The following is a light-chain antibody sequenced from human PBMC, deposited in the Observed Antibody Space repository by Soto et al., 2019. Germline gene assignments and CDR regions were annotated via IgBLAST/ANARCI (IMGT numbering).Light chain of an antibody. J-gene: IGLJ3*02. CDR3: CSYAGSSLVV. CDR2: DVS. CDR1: RSDVGGYNY. Sequence: QSALTQPRSVSGSPGQSVTISCTGTRSDVGGYNYVSWYQQHPDKAPKLMIYDVSKRPSGVPDRFSGSKSDNTASLTISGLQAEDEADYYCCSYAGSSLVVFGGGTKLTVL. V-gene: IGLV2-11*01.